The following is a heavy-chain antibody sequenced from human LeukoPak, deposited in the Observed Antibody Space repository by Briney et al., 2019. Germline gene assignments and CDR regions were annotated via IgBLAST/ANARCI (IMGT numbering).Heavy chain of an antibody. D-gene: IGHD4/OR15-4a*01. V-gene: IGHV3-53*01. Sequence: GGSLRLSCAASGLTVSSNSMSWVRQAPGKGLEWVSFIYRGGSTYYADSGKGRFTISRDNSKNKLDREMKSLRADDTAVYYCARRAGAYSHPYDYWGQGTLVTVSS. J-gene: IGHJ4*02. CDR3: ARRAGAYSHPYDY. CDR1: GLTVSSNS. CDR2: IYRGGST.